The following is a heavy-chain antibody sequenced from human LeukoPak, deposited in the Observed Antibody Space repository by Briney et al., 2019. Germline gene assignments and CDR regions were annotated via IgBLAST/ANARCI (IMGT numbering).Heavy chain of an antibody. J-gene: IGHJ5*02. Sequence: KTSETLSLTCTVSGGSISSYYWSWIRQPAGKGLQWIGRIYGSGSTTYNPSLKSRLTMSVDTSKNQFSLKLSSMTAADTAIYYCARDSGTTGEVKFDPWGQGTLVTVSS. CDR3: ARDSGTTGEVKFDP. V-gene: IGHV4-4*07. CDR1: GGSISSYY. D-gene: IGHD3-10*01. CDR2: IYGSGST.